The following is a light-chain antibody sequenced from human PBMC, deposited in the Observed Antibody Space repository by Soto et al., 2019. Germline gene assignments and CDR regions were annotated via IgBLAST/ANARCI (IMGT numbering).Light chain of an antibody. CDR1: SSDVGSYNL. J-gene: IGLJ1*01. V-gene: IGLV2-23*02. CDR3: CSYAGSSLYV. CDR2: EVS. Sequence: QAVLTQPASVSGSPGQSITISCTGTSSDVGSYNLVSWYQQHPGKAPKLMIYEVSKRPSGVSNRFSGSKSGNTASLTISGLQAEVEADYYCCSYAGSSLYVFGTGTKLTVL.